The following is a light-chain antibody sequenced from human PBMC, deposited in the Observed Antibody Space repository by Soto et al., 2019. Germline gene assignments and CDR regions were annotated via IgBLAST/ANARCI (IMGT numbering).Light chain of an antibody. CDR1: QSVSSY. J-gene: IGKJ5*01. V-gene: IGKV3-11*01. CDR3: QQRSDWPIT. CDR2: DAS. Sequence: EIVMTQSPATLSVSPGERATLSCRASQSVSSYLAWYQQKPGQAPRLLIYDASNRATGFPARFSGSGSGTDFTLTISSLEPEDFAVYYCQQRSDWPITFGQGTRLE.